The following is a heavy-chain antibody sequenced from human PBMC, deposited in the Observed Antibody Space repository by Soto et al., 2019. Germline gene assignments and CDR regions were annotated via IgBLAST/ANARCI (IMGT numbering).Heavy chain of an antibody. CDR1: GFTFSSYG. CDR3: ARDRYYDSSGYYYGPYYYYGMDV. J-gene: IGHJ6*02. CDR2: IWYDGSNK. D-gene: IGHD3-22*01. Sequence: GGSLRLSCAASGFTFSSYGMHWVRQAPGKGLEWVAVIWYDGSNKYYADSVKGRFTISRDNSKNTLYLQMNSLRAEDTAVYYCARDRYYDSSGYYYGPYYYYGMDVWGQGTTVTVSS. V-gene: IGHV3-33*01.